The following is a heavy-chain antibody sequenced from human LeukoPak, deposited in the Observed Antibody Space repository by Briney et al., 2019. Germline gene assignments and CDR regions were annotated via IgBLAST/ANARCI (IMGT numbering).Heavy chain of an antibody. CDR1: GGTFTHYV. D-gene: IGHD3-10*01. CDR3: AREGEYYSESGNLADASDV. Sequence: ASVKVSCKASGGTFTHYVISWVRQAPGQGLEWMGGIAPISGTPMYAQRFQGRVTISADTSTYTAFMEMSSLTSEDTAMYYCAREGEYYSESGNLADASDVWGQGTMVTVSA. V-gene: IGHV1-69*06. J-gene: IGHJ3*01. CDR2: IAPISGTP.